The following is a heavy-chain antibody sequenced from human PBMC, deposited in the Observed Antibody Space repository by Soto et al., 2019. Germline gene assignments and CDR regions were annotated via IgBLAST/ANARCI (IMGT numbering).Heavy chain of an antibody. CDR1: GHSISADY. J-gene: IGHJ5*02. CDR2: VDASGNT. V-gene: IGHV4-4*07. Sequence: QVQLQESGPGLVKASETLSLSCTVSGHSISADYWSWIRQPAGKRLEWIGRVDASGNTNYNPSLKSRVTMSVDTSKNQFYLTVSSVTAADTAMYFCASDVGGSVVPHWFDPWGQGALVTVS. CDR3: ASDVGGSVVPHWFDP. D-gene: IGHD3-22*01.